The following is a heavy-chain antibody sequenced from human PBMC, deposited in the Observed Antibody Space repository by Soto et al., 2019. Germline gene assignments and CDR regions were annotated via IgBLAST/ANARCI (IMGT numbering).Heavy chain of an antibody. D-gene: IGHD6-13*01. CDR3: ARAGGSISWYVY. J-gene: IGHJ4*02. Sequence: EVQLVESGGGLVQPGGSLRLSCAASGFTFSSYWMTWVRQAPGKGLEWVANIKQDGSEKYYVDSVKGRLTISRDNAKNSLYLQMNSLRAEDTAVYYCARAGGSISWYVYWGQGTLVTVSS. CDR1: GFTFSSYW. CDR2: IKQDGSEK. V-gene: IGHV3-7*04.